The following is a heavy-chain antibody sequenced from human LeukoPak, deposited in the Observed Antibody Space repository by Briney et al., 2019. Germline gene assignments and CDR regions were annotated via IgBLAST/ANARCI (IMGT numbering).Heavy chain of an antibody. V-gene: IGHV1-2*02. J-gene: IGHJ3*02. CDR1: GYTFTGYY. CDR2: INPNSGGT. D-gene: IGHD3-22*01. Sequence: ASVKVSCKASGYTFTGYYMHWVRQAPGQGLEWMGWINPNSGGTNYAQKFQGRVTMTRDTSISTAYMELSSLRSEDTAVYYCARDRKYYYDSSGSDAFDIWGQGTMVTVSS. CDR3: ARDRKYYYDSSGSDAFDI.